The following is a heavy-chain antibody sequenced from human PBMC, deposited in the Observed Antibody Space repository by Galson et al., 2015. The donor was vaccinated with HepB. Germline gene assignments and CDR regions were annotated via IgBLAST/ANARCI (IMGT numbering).Heavy chain of an antibody. Sequence: SLRLSCAASGFTFSSYSMNWVRQAPGKGLEWVSYISSSSDIKYYADSVKGRLTISRDNAKNSLYLQMNGLRAEDTAVYYCARDRGGSGSYLSYYYGLDVWGQGTTVTVSS. CDR1: GFTFSSYS. V-gene: IGHV3-48*04. CDR3: ARDRGGSGSYLSYYYGLDV. CDR2: ISSSSDIK. D-gene: IGHD3-10*01. J-gene: IGHJ6*02.